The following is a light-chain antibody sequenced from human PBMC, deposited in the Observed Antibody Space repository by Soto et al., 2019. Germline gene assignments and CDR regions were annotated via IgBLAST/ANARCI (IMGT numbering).Light chain of an antibody. CDR3: SSYTTSSILYV. J-gene: IGLJ1*01. CDR2: EVT. V-gene: IGLV2-14*01. CDR1: SSDVGGYNY. Sequence: QSVLTQPASVSGSPGQSITISCTGTSSDVGGYNYVSWYQQHPGKAPKLMIYEVTERSSGFSNRFSGSKSGNTASLTISGLQAEDEADYYCSSYTTSSILYVFGTGTRSPS.